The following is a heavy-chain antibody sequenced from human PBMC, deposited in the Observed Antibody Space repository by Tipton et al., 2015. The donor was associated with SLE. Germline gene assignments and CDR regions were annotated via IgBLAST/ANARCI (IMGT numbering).Heavy chain of an antibody. J-gene: IGHJ4*02. D-gene: IGHD3-3*01. Sequence: TLSLTCAVSGGSISSGDYSWSWIRQPPGKGLEWIGHLYDSGSTYYNPSLRSRVTISVDSPKNQFSLRLTSVTAADTAVYYCARTLFEPYYFAYWGQGALVPVSS. CDR2: LYDSGST. V-gene: IGHV4-30-2*01. CDR1: GGSISSGDYS. CDR3: ARTLFEPYYFAY.